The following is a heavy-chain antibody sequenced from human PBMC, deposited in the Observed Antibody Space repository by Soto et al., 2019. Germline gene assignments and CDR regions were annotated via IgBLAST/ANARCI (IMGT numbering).Heavy chain of an antibody. V-gene: IGHV3-74*01. D-gene: IGHD2-2*01. Sequence: GGSLRLSCAASGFSFSSYWMHWVRQAPGKGLEWVSRINSDGRNTNYADSVKGRFTISRDNAKNTLSLQMNSLRAEDTAVYFCVRTAESYASSPPPYYWGQGTLVTVSS. CDR1: GFSFSSYW. CDR3: VRTAESYASSPPPYY. J-gene: IGHJ4*02. CDR2: INSDGRNT.